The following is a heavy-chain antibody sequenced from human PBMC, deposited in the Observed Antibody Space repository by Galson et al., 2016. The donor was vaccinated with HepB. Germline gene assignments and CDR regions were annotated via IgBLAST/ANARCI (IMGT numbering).Heavy chain of an antibody. Sequence: SLRLSCAASGLTFDTYAMHWVRQAPGKGLEWVSGISWNGGSIGYADSVKGRFTISRDNSKNTLDLQMNSLKAEDTAVYYCARDGIPSPQDIGGRLPPPYYYGMDVWGQGTAVTVSS. J-gene: IGHJ6*02. CDR2: ISWNGGSI. CDR1: GLTFDTYA. CDR3: ARDGIPSPQDIGGRLPPPYYYGMDV. D-gene: IGHD6-6*01. V-gene: IGHV3-9*01.